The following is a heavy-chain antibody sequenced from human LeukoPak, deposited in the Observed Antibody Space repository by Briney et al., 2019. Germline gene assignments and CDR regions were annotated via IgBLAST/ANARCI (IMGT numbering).Heavy chain of an antibody. Sequence: PGRSLRLSCAASGFTFSDYAMHWVRQAPGKGLEWVSAISGSGGSTYYADSVRGRFTISRDNSKNTLYLQMNSLRAEDTAVYYCAKDDEAIDVLRGFFDIWGQGTMVTVSS. D-gene: IGHD2-21*01. CDR1: GFTFSDYA. CDR2: ISGSGGST. CDR3: AKDDEAIDVLRGFFDI. J-gene: IGHJ3*02. V-gene: IGHV3-23*01.